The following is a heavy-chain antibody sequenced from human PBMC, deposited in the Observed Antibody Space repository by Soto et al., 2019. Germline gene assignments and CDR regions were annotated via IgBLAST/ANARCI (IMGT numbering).Heavy chain of an antibody. Sequence: PSEPLSLTRTVSDGSISSYYWSRIRQPPGKGLEWIGYIYYSGSTNYNPSLKSRVTISVDTSKNQFSLKLSSVTAADTAVYYCARLAKTGFWSAHYYYYYMDVLGKGTTVTVSS. CDR1: DGSISSYY. V-gene: IGHV4-59*08. D-gene: IGHD3-3*01. CDR2: IYYSGST. J-gene: IGHJ6*03. CDR3: ARLAKTGFWSAHYYYYYMDV.